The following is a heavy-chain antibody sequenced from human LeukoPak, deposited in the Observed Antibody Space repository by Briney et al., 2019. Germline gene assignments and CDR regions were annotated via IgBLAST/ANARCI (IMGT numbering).Heavy chain of an antibody. D-gene: IGHD6-19*01. Sequence: GSLRLSCAVSGFTVSSNYMGWVRQPPGKGLEWIGSIFYSGSTYYNPSLKSRVTISVDTSKNQFSLKLSSVTAADTAVYYCARSEGSGWYSSYYGMDVWGQGTTVTVSS. CDR3: ARSEGSGWYSSYYGMDV. CDR2: IFYSGST. V-gene: IGHV4-39*01. CDR1: GFTVSSNY. J-gene: IGHJ6*02.